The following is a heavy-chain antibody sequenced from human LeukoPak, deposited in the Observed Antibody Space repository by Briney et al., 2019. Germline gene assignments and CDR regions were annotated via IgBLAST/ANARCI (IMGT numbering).Heavy chain of an antibody. CDR1: GLTFSNAW. V-gene: IGHV3-15*01. CDR2: IKRKSDGGTT. CDR3: SRDQTPYY. J-gene: IGHJ4*02. Sequence: PGGSLRLSCAASGLTFSNAWMSWVRQAPGKGLEWVGRIKRKSDGGTTDYAAPVKGRFTISRDDSKSIAYLQMNSLKTEDTAVYFCSRDQTPYYWGQGTLVTVSS.